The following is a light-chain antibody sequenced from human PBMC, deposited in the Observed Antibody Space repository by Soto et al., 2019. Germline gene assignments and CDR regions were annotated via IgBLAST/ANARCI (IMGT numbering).Light chain of an antibody. V-gene: IGKV2-28*01. J-gene: IGKJ1*01. CDR1: QSLLYSNGYNY. CDR2: LGS. Sequence: DIVMTQSPLSLVVTPGEPASISCRSSQSLLYSNGYNYLDWYLQKPEQSPQLRIYLGSNRASGVTDRFSGSGSGTDFTLKISRVEAEDVGVYYCMQALQSRTFGQGTKVEIK. CDR3: MQALQSRT.